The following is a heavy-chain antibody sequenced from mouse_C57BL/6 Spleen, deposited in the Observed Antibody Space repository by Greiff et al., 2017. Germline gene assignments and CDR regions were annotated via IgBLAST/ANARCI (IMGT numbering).Heavy chain of an antibody. V-gene: IGHV2-2*01. CDR3: ASYSNYAWFAY. D-gene: IGHD2-5*01. Sequence: QVQLKESGPGLVQPSPSLPITCTVSGFSLTSYGVHWVRQSPGKGLEWLGVIWSGGSTDYNAAFISRLSISKDNSKSQVFFKMNSLQADDTAIYDCASYSNYAWFAYWGQGTLVTVSA. J-gene: IGHJ3*01. CDR2: IWSGGST. CDR1: GFSLTSYG.